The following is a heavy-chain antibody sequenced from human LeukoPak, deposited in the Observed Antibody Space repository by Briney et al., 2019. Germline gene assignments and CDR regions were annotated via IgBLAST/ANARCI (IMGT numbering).Heavy chain of an antibody. CDR3: AKGHTDYGTGFDL. V-gene: IGHV3-23*01. D-gene: IGHD4-17*01. CDR1: GFTFSSYA. J-gene: IGHJ4*02. CDR2: ISGGGSRT. Sequence: AGGSLRLSCAASGFTFSSYAMSWVRQAPGRGLEWVSIISGGGSRTYHIDSVKGRFTISRDNSRNTLYLHMNSLRDEDTAIYFCAKGHTDYGTGFDLWGQGTLVTVSS.